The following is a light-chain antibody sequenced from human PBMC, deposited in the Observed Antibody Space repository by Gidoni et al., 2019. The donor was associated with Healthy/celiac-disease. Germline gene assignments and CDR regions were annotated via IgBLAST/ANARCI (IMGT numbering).Light chain of an antibody. CDR2: SNN. CDR3: AAWDDSLKEV. CDR1: SSNIGINT. V-gene: IGLV1-44*01. J-gene: IGLJ1*01. Sequence: QSVLTQPPSASGTPGQRVTISCSGSSSNIGINTVNWYQQLPGTAPKLLIYSNNQRPSVVPDRFSGSKSGTSASLAISGLQSEDEADYYCAAWDDSLKEVFGTGTKVTVL.